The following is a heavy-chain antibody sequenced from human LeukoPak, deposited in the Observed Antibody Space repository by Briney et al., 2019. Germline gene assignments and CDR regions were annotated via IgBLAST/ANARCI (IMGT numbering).Heavy chain of an antibody. D-gene: IGHD1-26*01. CDR2: IIPIFGTA. J-gene: IGHJ4*02. CDR1: GGTFSSYA. Sequence: ASVKVSCKASGGTFSSYAISWVRQAPGQGLEWMGGIIPIFGTANYAQKFQGRVTITTDESTSTAYMELSSLRSEDTAVYYWARVGDSGSSMSSFDYGGQGPLVTVS. CDR3: ARVGDSGSSMSSFDY. V-gene: IGHV1-69*05.